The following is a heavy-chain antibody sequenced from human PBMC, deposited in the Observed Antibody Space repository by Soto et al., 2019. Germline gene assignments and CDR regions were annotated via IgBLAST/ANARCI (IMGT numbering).Heavy chain of an antibody. CDR3: ARDHYDSRGYYYTFDI. V-gene: IGHV4-61*01. CDR2: IYYSGST. CDR1: GGSVSSGSYS. J-gene: IGHJ3*02. Sequence: PSETLSLTFTVSGGSVSSGSYSWSWIRQPPGKGLEWIGYIYYSGSTNYNPSLKSRVTISGYTSKNQFSLKLSSVTAADTAVYYCARDHYDSRGYYYTFDIGGQGTMVTVSS. D-gene: IGHD3-22*01.